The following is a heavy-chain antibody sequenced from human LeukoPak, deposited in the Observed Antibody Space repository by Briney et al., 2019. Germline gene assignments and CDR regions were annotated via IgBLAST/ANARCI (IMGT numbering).Heavy chain of an antibody. CDR2: IRYDGSNK. V-gene: IGHV3-30*02. Sequence: PGGSLRLSCAASGFTFSSYGMHWVRQAPGKGLEWVAFIRYDGSNKYYADSVKGRFTISRDNSKNTLYLQMNSLRAEDTAVYYCAKGGDSGYDYRWGQGTLVTVSS. CDR3: AKGGDSGYDYR. J-gene: IGHJ5*02. CDR1: GFTFSSYG. D-gene: IGHD5-12*01.